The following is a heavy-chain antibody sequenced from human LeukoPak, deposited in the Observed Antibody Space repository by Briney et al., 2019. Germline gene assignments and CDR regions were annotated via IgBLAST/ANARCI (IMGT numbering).Heavy chain of an antibody. J-gene: IGHJ3*02. Sequence: PGGSLRLSCAASGFTFSSYWMSWVRQAPGKGLEWVANIKQDGSEKNYVDSVKGRFTISRDNSKNTLYLQMNSLRAEDTAVYYCARVFLKGSPGAFDICGQGTMVTVSS. CDR2: IKQDGSEK. V-gene: IGHV3-7*03. CDR3: ARVFLKGSPGAFDI. CDR1: GFTFSSYW. D-gene: IGHD2-21*01.